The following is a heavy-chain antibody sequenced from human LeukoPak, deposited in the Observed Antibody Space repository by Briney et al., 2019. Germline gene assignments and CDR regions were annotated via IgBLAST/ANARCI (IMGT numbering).Heavy chain of an antibody. V-gene: IGHV3-48*03. CDR2: ISSSGSTI. CDR1: GFTFSNYE. CDR3: ARDPGGYMDV. J-gene: IGHJ6*03. Sequence: GGSLRLSCAASGFTFSNYEMHWVRQAPGKGLEWVSYISSSGSTIFYADSVKGRFTISRYNAKNSLYLQMNSLRAEDTTVYYCARDPGGYMDVWGKGTTVTISS. D-gene: IGHD3-10*01.